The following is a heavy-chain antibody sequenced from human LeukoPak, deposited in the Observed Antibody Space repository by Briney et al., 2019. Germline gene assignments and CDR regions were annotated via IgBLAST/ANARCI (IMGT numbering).Heavy chain of an antibody. CDR2: ISYDGSNK. Sequence: GGSLRLSCAASGFTFSSYAMHWVRQAPGKGLEWVAVISYDGSNKYYADSVKGRFTISRDNSKNTLYLQMNSLRAEDTAVYYCARDPVARSMVRGVVAYYYYGMDVWGQGTTVTVSS. J-gene: IGHJ6*02. CDR3: ARDPVARSMVRGVVAYYYYGMDV. CDR1: GFTFSSYA. V-gene: IGHV3-30-3*01. D-gene: IGHD3-10*01.